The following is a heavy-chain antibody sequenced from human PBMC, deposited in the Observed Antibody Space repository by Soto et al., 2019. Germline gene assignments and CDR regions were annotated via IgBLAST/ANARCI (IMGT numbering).Heavy chain of an antibody. CDR1: GFTFSSYS. CDR2: INYTSGTI. V-gene: IGHV3-48*02. Sequence: EVQLVESGGGLVQPGGSLRLYCAASGFTFSSYSVNWVRQAPGKGLEWVSYINYTSGTIYYADSVKGRFTISRDSAKNSLYLQINSLRDEDTAVYYCARVGSSPGAFDIWGQGTRVTVSS. D-gene: IGHD1-26*01. J-gene: IGHJ3*02. CDR3: ARVGSSPGAFDI.